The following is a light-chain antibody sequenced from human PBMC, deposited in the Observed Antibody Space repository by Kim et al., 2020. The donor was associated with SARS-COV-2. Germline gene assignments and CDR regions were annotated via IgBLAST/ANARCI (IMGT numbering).Light chain of an antibody. CDR2: DAS. Sequence: DIQMTQSPSSLSASVGDSITITCRASRDISNYLNWYLQEPGKAPKLLVYDASNLETGVPSRFSGSGSGTDFTFTISSLQPEDIATYYCQQYDNLPITCGQGTRLEIK. V-gene: IGKV1-33*01. J-gene: IGKJ5*01. CDR1: RDISNY. CDR3: QQYDNLPIT.